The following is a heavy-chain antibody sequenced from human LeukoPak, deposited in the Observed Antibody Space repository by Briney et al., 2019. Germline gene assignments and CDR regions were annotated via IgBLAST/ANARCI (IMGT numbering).Heavy chain of an antibody. J-gene: IGHJ5*02. D-gene: IGHD2-2*01. Sequence: ASQTLSLTCAISGDSVSGNSVTWNWIRQSPSRGLEWLGRTYYRSTWYNDYAVSVRGRITVNPDTSKNQFSLHLNSVTPEDTAVYYCARRLTQYDCFDPWGQGTLVTVSS. CDR1: GDSVSGNSVT. V-gene: IGHV6-1*01. CDR2: TYYRSTWYN. CDR3: ARRLTQYDCFDP.